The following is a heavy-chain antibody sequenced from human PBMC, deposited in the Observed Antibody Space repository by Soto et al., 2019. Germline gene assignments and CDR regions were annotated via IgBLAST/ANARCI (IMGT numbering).Heavy chain of an antibody. CDR1: GFTFSSYA. Sequence: GGSLRLSCAASGFTFSSYAVHWVRQAPGKGLEWVAVISYDGSNKYYADSVKGRFTISRDNSKNTLYLQLNSLRAEDTAVYYCARDKRGLRFLEWSYYFDYWGQGTLVTVSS. V-gene: IGHV3-30-3*01. J-gene: IGHJ4*02. D-gene: IGHD3-3*01. CDR3: ARDKRGLRFLEWSYYFDY. CDR2: ISYDGSNK.